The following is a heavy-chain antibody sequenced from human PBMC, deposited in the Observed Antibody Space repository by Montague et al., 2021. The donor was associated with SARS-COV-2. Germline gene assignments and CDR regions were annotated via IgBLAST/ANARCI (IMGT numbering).Heavy chain of an antibody. Sequence: SLRLSCAASGFTFNSYWMHWVRQAPGKGLVWVSRINSDGTTTTYADSVKGRFTTSRDNAKDTLSLQMNSLRAEDTALYFCARGGPLSYYYYGMDVGGQGTTVTGSS. CDR2: INSDGTTT. D-gene: IGHD1-14*01. V-gene: IGHV3-74*01. CDR1: GFTFNSYW. J-gene: IGHJ6*02. CDR3: ARGGPLSYYYYGMDV.